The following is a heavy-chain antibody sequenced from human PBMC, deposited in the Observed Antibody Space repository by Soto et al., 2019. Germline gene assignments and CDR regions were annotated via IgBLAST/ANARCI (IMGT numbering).Heavy chain of an antibody. CDR2: IIRIFGTA. V-gene: IGHV1-69*12. Sequence: QVQLVQSGAEVKKPGSSVKVSCKASGGTFSSYAISWVRQAPGQGLEWMGGIIRIFGTANYEQKFQGRVTITGVESTSRAYMEPSSPGSEDTAVYDCARASMPTAPVEVEPWGKATLVTVSS. J-gene: IGHJ5*02. D-gene: IGHD4-17*01. CDR1: GGTFSSYA. CDR3: ARASMPTAPVEVEP.